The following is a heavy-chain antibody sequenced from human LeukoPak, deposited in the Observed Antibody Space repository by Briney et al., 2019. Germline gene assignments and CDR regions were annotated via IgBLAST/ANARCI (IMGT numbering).Heavy chain of an antibody. J-gene: IGHJ4*02. V-gene: IGHV3-30*02. CDR3: ARARWFGELTFDY. D-gene: IGHD3-10*01. CDR2: IRYDGSNK. CDR1: GFTFSSYG. Sequence: GGSLRLSCAASGFTFSSYGMHWVRQAPGKGLEWVAFIRYDGSNKYYADSVKGRFTISRDNSKNTLYLQMNSLRAEDTAVYYCARARWFGELTFDYWGQGTLVTVSS.